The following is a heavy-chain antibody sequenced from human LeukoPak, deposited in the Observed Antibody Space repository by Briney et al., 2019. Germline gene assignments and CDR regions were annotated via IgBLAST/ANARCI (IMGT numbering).Heavy chain of an antibody. CDR3: ARELPREVTLDY. J-gene: IGHJ4*01. V-gene: IGHV3-74*01. D-gene: IGHD2-21*02. CDR1: GFTFISYG. Sequence: GGSLRLSCAASGFTFISYGMQWVRDAPGKGLLCVSRINNGGSDMSYADSVKGRFTISRDNAKNTLYLQMKSLRAEDTAVYYCARELPREVTLDYWGQGTPVTVSS. CDR2: INNGGSDM.